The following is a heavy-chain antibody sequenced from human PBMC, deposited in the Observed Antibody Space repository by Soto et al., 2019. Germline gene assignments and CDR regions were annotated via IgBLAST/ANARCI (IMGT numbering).Heavy chain of an antibody. J-gene: IGHJ6*02. D-gene: IGHD6-13*01. Sequence: ASVKVSCTASGYTFTGYYMHWVRQAPGQGLEWMGWINPNSGGTNYAQKFQGRVTMTRDTSISTAYMELSRLRSDDTAVYYCARSAGAFYYYGMDVWGQGTTVTVSS. CDR1: GYTFTGYY. CDR3: ARSAGAFYYYGMDV. CDR2: INPNSGGT. V-gene: IGHV1-2*02.